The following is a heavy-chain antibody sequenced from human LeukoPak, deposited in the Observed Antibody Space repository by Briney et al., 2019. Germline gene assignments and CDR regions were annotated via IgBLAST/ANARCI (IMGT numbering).Heavy chain of an antibody. CDR3: ARDGSSGSSGDY. CDR2: ISGYTGNK. J-gene: IGHJ4*02. Sequence: EASVKVSCKASGYKFTNYGISWVRQAPGQGLEWMGWISGYTGNKNYAQKFQGRVTMTTDTSTSTTYMELRSLRSDDTAVYYCARDGSSGSSGDYWGQGTLVTVSS. D-gene: IGHD1-26*01. V-gene: IGHV1-18*01. CDR1: GYKFTNYG.